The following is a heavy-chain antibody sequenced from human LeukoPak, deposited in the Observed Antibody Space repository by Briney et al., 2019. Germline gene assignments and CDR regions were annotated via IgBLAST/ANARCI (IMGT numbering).Heavy chain of an antibody. CDR1: GGSISSSSYY. CDR3: ARDHSGYVY. D-gene: IGHD5-12*01. Sequence: SETLSLTCTVSGGSISSSSYYWGWIRQPPGKGLEWIGSIYYSGSTYYNPSLKSRVTISVDTSKNQFSLKLSSVTAADTAVYYCARDHSGYVYWGQGTLVTVSS. J-gene: IGHJ4*02. V-gene: IGHV4-39*07. CDR2: IYYSGST.